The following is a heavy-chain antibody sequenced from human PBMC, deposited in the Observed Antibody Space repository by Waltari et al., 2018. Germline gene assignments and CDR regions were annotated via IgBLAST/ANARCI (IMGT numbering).Heavy chain of an antibody. Sequence: QLQLQESGPRLVRPSATLSPICRVSVLLITRNRTYWAWIRQSPGQGLEWFGTVSYSGTTYISPSLKSRVSVSRDTSKNQVSLILGSVTAADMAVYYCATYIGASVGTAAFDVWGQGTMVTVSS. CDR1: VLLITRNRTY. CDR2: VSYSGTT. CDR3: ATYIGASVGTAAFDV. J-gene: IGHJ3*01. D-gene: IGHD5-12*01. V-gene: IGHV4-39*01.